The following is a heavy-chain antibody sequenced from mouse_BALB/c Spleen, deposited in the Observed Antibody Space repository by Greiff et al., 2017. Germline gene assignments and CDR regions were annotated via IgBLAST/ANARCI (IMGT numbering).Heavy chain of an antibody. D-gene: IGHD1-1*01. CDR2: INPGSGGT. V-gene: IGHV1-54*01. Sequence: VKLMESGAELVRPGTSVKVSCKASGYAFTNYLIEWVKQRPGQGLEWIGVINPGSGGTNYNEKFKGKATLTADKSSSTAYMQLSSLTSDDSAVYFCARYDYGSSFDYWGQGTTLTVSS. CDR1: GYAFTNYL. CDR3: ARYDYGSSFDY. J-gene: IGHJ2*01.